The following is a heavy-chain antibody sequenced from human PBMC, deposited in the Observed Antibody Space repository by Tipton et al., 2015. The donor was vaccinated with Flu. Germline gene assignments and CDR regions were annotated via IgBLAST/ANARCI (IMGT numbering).Heavy chain of an antibody. CDR3: AKNMDSLFFFDF. Sequence: SLRLSFGASGFSFRSYAMSWVRQAPGKGLEWVSTMTGSGAGTYSADSVKGRFTISRDNSKNTLYLQMCSLRADDTAIYFCAKNMDSLFFFDFWGQGTRVTVSS. CDR2: MTGSGAGT. D-gene: IGHD2/OR15-2a*01. CDR1: GFSFRSYA. J-gene: IGHJ4*02. V-gene: IGHV3-23*01.